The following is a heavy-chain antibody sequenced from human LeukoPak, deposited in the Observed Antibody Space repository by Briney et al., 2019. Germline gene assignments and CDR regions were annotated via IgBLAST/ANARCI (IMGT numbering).Heavy chain of an antibody. J-gene: IGHJ6*03. CDR1: GFMFRDCG. CDR2: IWNDGRSE. V-gene: IGHV3-30*02. Sequence: GGSLRLSCAASGFMFRDCGMDWVRQAPGKGLEWVSFIWNDGRSEHYADSVQGRFSVSRDNSDNTLYLHMTNLRPDDTAVYYCAKDPGATAWGYYMDVWGTGTTVTVSS. D-gene: IGHD7-27*01. CDR3: AKDPGATAWGYYMDV.